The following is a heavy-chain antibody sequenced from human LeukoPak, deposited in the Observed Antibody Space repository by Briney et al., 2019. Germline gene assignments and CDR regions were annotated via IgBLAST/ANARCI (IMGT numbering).Heavy chain of an antibody. CDR1: GYTFTSYY. V-gene: IGHV1-46*01. CDR2: INPSGGST. Sequence: ASVKVSCKASGYTFTSYYMHWVRQAPGQGLEWMGIINPSGGSTSYAQKFQGRVTMTRDTSTSTVYMELSSLRSEDTAVYYCARTYYYDSSGYFPPDYWGQGTLVTVSS. CDR3: ARTYYYDSSGYFPPDY. J-gene: IGHJ4*02. D-gene: IGHD3-22*01.